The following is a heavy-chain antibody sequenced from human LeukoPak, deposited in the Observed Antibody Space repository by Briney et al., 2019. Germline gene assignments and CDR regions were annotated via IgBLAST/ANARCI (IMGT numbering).Heavy chain of an antibody. D-gene: IGHD3-22*01. J-gene: IGHJ4*02. CDR1: RFTFSNYW. CDR2: ISYDGSNK. CDR3: AKDATLNYYDSSEPFDY. V-gene: IGHV3-30*18. Sequence: GGSLRLSCAASRFTFSNYWMHWVRQAPGKGLEWVAVISYDGSNKYYADSVKGRFTISRDNSKNTLYLQMNSLRAEDTAVYYCAKDATLNYYDSSEPFDYWGQGTLVTVSS.